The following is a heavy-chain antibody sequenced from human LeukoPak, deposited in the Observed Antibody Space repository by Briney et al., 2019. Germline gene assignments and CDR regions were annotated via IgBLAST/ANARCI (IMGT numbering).Heavy chain of an antibody. CDR2: IYPDDSDT. CDR3: AGLPYCYGGTCFHFDY. J-gene: IGHJ4*02. V-gene: IGHV5-51*01. CDR1: GYRFTSYW. Sequence: PGESLKISCKGSGYRFTSYWIAWVRQMPGEGLEWMGIIYPDDSDTRYSPSFQGQVTMSADKSIYTAYLQWSSLKASDTAMYYCAGLPYCYGGTCFHFDYWGQGTLVTVSS. D-gene: IGHD2-15*01.